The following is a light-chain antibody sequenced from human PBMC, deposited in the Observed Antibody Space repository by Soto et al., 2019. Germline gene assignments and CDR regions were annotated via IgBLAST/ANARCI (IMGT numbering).Light chain of an antibody. CDR2: GKS. Sequence: QSVLTPPPSVSGAPGQRVTISCTGRSSNIGAGFDVHWYQRLPGTAPKLLIYGKSNRPSGVPDRFSGSKSVTSDSLAITGLQAEDEAEYYCQSYDSSLSAWVFGGGTKVTVL. J-gene: IGLJ3*02. CDR3: QSYDSSLSAWV. V-gene: IGLV1-40*01. CDR1: SSNIGAGFD.